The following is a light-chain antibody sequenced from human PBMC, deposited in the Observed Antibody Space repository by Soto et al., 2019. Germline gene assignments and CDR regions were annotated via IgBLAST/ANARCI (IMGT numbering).Light chain of an antibody. CDR2: YDG. CDR3: PVWNSRRDVV. CDR1: NIGSKS. Sequence: SYELTQPPSVSVAPGKTAILTCGGNNIGSKSVHWFQKKPGQAPVLVIYYDGDEPAGTPERFSGSNSGDTATLIISRVEAGYEADYYCPVWNSRRDVVFGGGTKLTVL. J-gene: IGLJ2*01. V-gene: IGLV3-21*04.